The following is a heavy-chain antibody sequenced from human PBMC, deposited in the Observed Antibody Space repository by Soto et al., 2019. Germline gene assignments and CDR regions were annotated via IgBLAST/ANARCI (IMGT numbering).Heavy chain of an antibody. D-gene: IGHD6-19*01. V-gene: IGHV4-34*01. CDR1: GGSFSGYY. Sequence: SETLSLTCAVYGGSFSGYYWSWIRQPPGKGLEWIGEINHSGSTNYNPSLKSRVTISVDTSKNQFSLKLSSVTAADTAVYYLARGRRGAVACTGSFDYWGQGTLVTVSS. J-gene: IGHJ4*02. CDR2: INHSGST. CDR3: ARGRRGAVACTGSFDY.